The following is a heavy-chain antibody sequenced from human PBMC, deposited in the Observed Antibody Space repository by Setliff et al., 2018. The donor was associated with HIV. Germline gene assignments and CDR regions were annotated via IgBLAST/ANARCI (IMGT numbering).Heavy chain of an antibody. Sequence: SETLSLTCAVYGGSFSGYYWTWIRQPPGKGLEWIGEITHSGSTNYNPSLETRVTISVDTSKNQFSLKLSSVTAAGTAVYYCAKGVAGLQYYYYYMDVWGKGTTVTVSS. CDR1: GGSFSGYY. J-gene: IGHJ6*03. CDR3: AKGVAGLQYYYYYMDV. V-gene: IGHV4-34*01. CDR2: ITHSGST. D-gene: IGHD6-19*01.